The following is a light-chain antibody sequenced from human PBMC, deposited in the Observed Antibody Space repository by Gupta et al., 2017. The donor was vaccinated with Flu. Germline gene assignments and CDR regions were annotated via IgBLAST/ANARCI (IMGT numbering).Light chain of an antibody. Sequence: QSALTQPASVSGSPGQSITISCTGTSSDVGGYKYVSWYQQYPGKAPKLMIYKVSNRPSGVSDRFSGSKSGNTASLTISGLQAEDEADYYCSSYTSITNFEVFGGGTRLTVL. J-gene: IGLJ3*02. CDR2: KVS. V-gene: IGLV2-14*01. CDR1: SSDVGGYKY. CDR3: SSYTSITNFEV.